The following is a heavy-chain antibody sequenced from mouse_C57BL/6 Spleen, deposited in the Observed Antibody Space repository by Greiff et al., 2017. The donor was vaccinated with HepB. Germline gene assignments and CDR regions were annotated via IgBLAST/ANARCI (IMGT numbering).Heavy chain of an antibody. J-gene: IGHJ2*01. Sequence: VQLQQPGAELVKPGASVKMSCKASGYTFTSYWITWVKQRPGQGLEWIGDIYPGSGSTNYNEKFKSKATLTVDTATSTAYMQLRSLSSEDSAVYYCARHPAGSSLYYFDYCGQGPTLTFSS. CDR3: ARHPAGSSLYYFDY. CDR2: IYPGSGST. CDR1: GYTFTSYW. V-gene: IGHV1-55*01. D-gene: IGHD6-2*01.